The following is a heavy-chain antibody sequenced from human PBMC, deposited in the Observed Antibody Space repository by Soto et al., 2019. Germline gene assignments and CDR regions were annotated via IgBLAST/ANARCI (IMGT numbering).Heavy chain of an antibody. D-gene: IGHD7-27*01. V-gene: IGHV4-39*01. CDR3: ARLGTDWGQYYYYYGMDV. Sequence: QLQLQESGPGLVKPSETLSLTCTVSGGSISSSSYYWGWIRQPPGKGLEWIGSIYYSGSTYYNPSLKSRVTISVDTSKNQFSLKLSSVTAADTAVYYCARLGTDWGQYYYYYGMDVWGQGTTVTVSS. CDR2: IYYSGST. J-gene: IGHJ6*02. CDR1: GGSISSSSYY.